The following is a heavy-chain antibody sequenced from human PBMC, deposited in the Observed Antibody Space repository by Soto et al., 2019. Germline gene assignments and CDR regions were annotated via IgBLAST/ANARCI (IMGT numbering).Heavy chain of an antibody. V-gene: IGHV3-30-3*01. CDR2: ISYDGSNK. CDR1: GFTFSSYA. D-gene: IGHD2-2*01. CDR3: ALGYCSSTSCYEWSPVQRPFDY. J-gene: IGHJ4*02. Sequence: QVQLVESGGGVVQPGRSLRLSCAASGFTFSSYAMHWVRQAPGKGLEWVAVISYDGSNKYYADSVKGRFTISRDNSKNTLYLQMNSLRAADTAVYYSALGYCSSTSCYEWSPVQRPFDYWGQGTLVTVSS.